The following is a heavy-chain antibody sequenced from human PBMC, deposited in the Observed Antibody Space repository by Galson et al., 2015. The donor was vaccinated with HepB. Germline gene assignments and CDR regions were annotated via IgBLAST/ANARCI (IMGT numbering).Heavy chain of an antibody. CDR2: FDPEDGET. J-gene: IGHJ5*02. V-gene: IGHV1-24*01. CDR1: GYTLTELS. CDR3: ATITNYGDVAIDP. Sequence: SVEVYCKVSGYTLTELSMHWVRQAHGKGLEWMGGFDPEDGETIYAQKFQGRVTMTEDTSTDTAYMELSSLRSEDTAVYYCATITNYGDVAIDPWGQGTLVTVSS. D-gene: IGHD4-17*01.